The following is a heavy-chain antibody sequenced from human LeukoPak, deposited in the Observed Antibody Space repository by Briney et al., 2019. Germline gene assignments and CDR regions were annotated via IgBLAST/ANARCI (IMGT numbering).Heavy chain of an antibody. CDR2: ISGSGGST. CDR1: GFTFSSHG. D-gene: IGHD3-22*01. J-gene: IGHJ4*02. CDR3: AKDSLYYDSSGYYGSYDY. Sequence: GGSLRLSCAASGFTFSSHGMSWVRQAPGKGLEWVSAISGSGGSTYYADSVKGRFTISRDNSKNTLYLQMNSLRAEDTAVYYCAKDSLYYDSSGYYGSYDYWGQGTLVTVSS. V-gene: IGHV3-23*01.